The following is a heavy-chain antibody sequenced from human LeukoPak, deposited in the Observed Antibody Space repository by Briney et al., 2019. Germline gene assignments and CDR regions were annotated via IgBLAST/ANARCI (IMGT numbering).Heavy chain of an antibody. CDR1: GFTFSSYV. CDR2: ISGSGDST. CDR3: AKVAVRGVIINYFDY. V-gene: IGHV3-23*01. J-gene: IGHJ4*02. D-gene: IGHD3-10*01. Sequence: GGSLRLSCAASGFTFSSYVMTWVRQAPGKGLEWVSAISGSGDSTYYADSVKGRFTISRDNSKNTLYLQMNSLRAEDTAVYYCAKVAVRGVIINYFDYWGQGTLVTVSS.